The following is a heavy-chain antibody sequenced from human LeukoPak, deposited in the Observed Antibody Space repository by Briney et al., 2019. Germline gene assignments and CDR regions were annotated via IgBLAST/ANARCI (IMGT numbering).Heavy chain of an antibody. Sequence: GRSLRLSCAASGFTFSSYGMHWVRQAPGKGPEWVAVIWYDGSNKYYADSVKGRFTISRDNSKNTLYLQMNSLRAEDTAVYYCAREAVLEDYFDYWGQGTLVTVSS. V-gene: IGHV3-33*01. CDR2: IWYDGSNK. J-gene: IGHJ4*02. D-gene: IGHD3-16*01. CDR3: AREAVLEDYFDY. CDR1: GFTFSSYG.